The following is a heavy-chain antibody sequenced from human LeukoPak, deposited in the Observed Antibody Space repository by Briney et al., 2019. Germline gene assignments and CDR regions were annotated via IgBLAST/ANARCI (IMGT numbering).Heavy chain of an antibody. CDR1: GFTFSSFG. CDR2: IQFDRNNQ. J-gene: IGHJ4*02. V-gene: IGHV3-30*02. D-gene: IGHD1-7*01. Sequence: GGSLRLSCAASGFTFSSFGMHWVRQAPGKGLEWVAFIQFDRNNQQYAGSVKGRFTISRDKNTLHVQMNRLRLEDTAVYYCARNWYSAFDYWGQGTLVTVAS. CDR3: ARNWYSAFDY.